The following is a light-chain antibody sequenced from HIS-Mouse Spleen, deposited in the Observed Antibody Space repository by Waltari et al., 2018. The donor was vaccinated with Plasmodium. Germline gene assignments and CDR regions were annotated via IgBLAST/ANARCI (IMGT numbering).Light chain of an antibody. Sequence: QSALTQPASVSGSPGQSITISCTGTSSDVGSYNLVSWYQQHPGKSPKRIVDEVSKRPAGAANRCSGCKSGNTASLTIAGLPAEDEADYYGCADAGSTTYVFGTGTKVTVL. CDR1: SSDVGSYNL. J-gene: IGLJ1*01. V-gene: IGLV2-23*02. CDR2: EVS. CDR3: CADAGSTTYV.